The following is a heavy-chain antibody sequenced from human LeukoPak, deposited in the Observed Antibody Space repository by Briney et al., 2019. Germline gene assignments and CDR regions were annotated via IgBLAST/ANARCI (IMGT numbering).Heavy chain of an antibody. J-gene: IGHJ4*02. CDR3: ARDEGGYNYLDY. V-gene: IGHV4-61*02. CDR1: GGSISSGSYY. D-gene: IGHD5-24*01. Sequence: PSETLSLTCTVSGGSISSGSYYWSWIRQPAGKGLEWIGRIYTSGSTNYNPSLKSRVTISVDASKNQFSLKLSSVTAADTAVYYCARDEGGYNYLDYWGQGTLVTVSS. CDR2: IYTSGST.